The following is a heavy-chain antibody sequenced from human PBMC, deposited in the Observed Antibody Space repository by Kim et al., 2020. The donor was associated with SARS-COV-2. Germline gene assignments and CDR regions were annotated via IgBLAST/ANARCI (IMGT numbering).Heavy chain of an antibody. CDR2: INHSGST. V-gene: IGHV4-34*01. D-gene: IGHD2-2*01. J-gene: IGHJ4*02. Sequence: SETLSLACAVYGGSFSGYYWSWIRQPPGKGLEWIGEINHSGSTNYNPSLKSRVIISVDTSKNQFSLKLSSVTAADTAVYYCARIPQGNRGYCSSTSCPMDYWGQGTLVTVSS. CDR1: GGSFSGYY. CDR3: ARIPQGNRGYCSSTSCPMDY.